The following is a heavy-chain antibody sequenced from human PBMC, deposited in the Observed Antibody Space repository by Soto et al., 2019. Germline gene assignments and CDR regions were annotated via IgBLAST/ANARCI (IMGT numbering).Heavy chain of an antibody. CDR1: GYIFTSYY. V-gene: IGHV1-46*01. CDR3: ARDPDYYDSSGPLPYMNRMDV. CDR2: INPIDGRT. Sequence: ASVKVSCKASGYIFTSYYIHWVRQAPGQGLEWMGWINPIDGRTIYAQNFQGRVTITADKSTSTAYMELSSLRSEDTAVYYCARDPDYYDSSGPLPYMNRMDVWGQGTTVTVSS. J-gene: IGHJ6*02. D-gene: IGHD3-22*01.